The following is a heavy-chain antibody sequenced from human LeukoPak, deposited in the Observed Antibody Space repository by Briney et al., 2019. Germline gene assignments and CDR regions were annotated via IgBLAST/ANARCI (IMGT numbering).Heavy chain of an antibody. J-gene: IGHJ4*02. CDR2: ISYDGSNK. D-gene: IGHD6-13*01. CDR3: ARVRGGTNKSRGQRSSSWYQGHGDY. Sequence: GGSLRLSCAASGFTFSSYAMHWVRQAPGKGLEWVAVISYDGSNKYYADSVKGRFTISRDNSKNTLYLQMNSLRAEDTAVYYCARVRGGTNKSRGQRSSSWYQGHGDYWGQGTLVTVSS. CDR1: GFTFSSYA. V-gene: IGHV3-30*01.